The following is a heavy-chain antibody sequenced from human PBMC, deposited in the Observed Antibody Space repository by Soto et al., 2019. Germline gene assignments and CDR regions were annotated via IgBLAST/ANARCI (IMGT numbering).Heavy chain of an antibody. Sequence: EAQLVESGGGLVQPGSSLRLSCAASGFTFDDYAMHWIRQAPGKGLEWVSGISWNSGAKGYATSVKGRFTISRDNAKNSLNLLMNSLRGEDTAVYYCAKVNRAVAASHLDHRGQGTLVTVAS. V-gene: IGHV3-9*01. D-gene: IGHD6-19*01. CDR1: GFTFDDYA. J-gene: IGHJ4*02. CDR3: AKVNRAVAASHLDH. CDR2: ISWNSGAK.